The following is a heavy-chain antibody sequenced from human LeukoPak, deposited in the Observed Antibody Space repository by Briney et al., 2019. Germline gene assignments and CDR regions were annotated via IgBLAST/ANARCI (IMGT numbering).Heavy chain of an antibody. Sequence: TSETLSLTCTVSGGSISSSSYYWAWIRQPPGKGLDWIGSFSYSGSTYYNPSLKSRVTISVDTSKNQFSLKLSSVTAADTAVYYCARRNRAAAGVDYWGQGTLVTVSS. J-gene: IGHJ4*02. CDR2: FSYSGST. CDR3: ARRNRAAAGVDY. V-gene: IGHV4-39*01. D-gene: IGHD6-13*01. CDR1: GGSISSSSYY.